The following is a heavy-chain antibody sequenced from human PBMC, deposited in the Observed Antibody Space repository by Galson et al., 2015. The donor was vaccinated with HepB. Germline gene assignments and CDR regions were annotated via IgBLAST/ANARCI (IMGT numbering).Heavy chain of an antibody. J-gene: IGHJ4*02. CDR2: MNPDSGNT. V-gene: IGHV1-8*02. D-gene: IGHD4-17*01. Sequence: SVQVSCKASGYSFTSYDVNWVRQATGQGLEWMGWMNPDSGNTAYAQKFQARVTMTANTSINTAYMELSGLRSEDTAVYFCARGGYGDYEFDHWGQGTLVTVSS. CDR1: GYSFTSYD. CDR3: ARGGYGDYEFDH.